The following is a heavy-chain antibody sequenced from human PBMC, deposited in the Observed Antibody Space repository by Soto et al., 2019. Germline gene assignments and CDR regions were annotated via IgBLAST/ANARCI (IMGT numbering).Heavy chain of an antibody. CDR3: AREGYCSSSSCPDMDV. CDR1: GFTFNDYG. J-gene: IGHJ6*02. D-gene: IGHD2-2*01. V-gene: IGHV3-33*01. Sequence: GGSLRLSCAASGFTFNDYGIHWVRQAPGKGLEWVAVIWFDGSNKYYADSVKGRFTISRDNSKNTLYLQMNSLRAEDTAVYYCAREGYCSSSSCPDMDVWGQGTTVTVSS. CDR2: IWFDGSNK.